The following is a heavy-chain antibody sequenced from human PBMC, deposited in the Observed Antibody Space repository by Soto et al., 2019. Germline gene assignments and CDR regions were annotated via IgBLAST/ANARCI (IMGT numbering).Heavy chain of an antibody. CDR2: IYYSGKT. V-gene: IGHV4-39*01. Sequence: SETLSLTCTVSGASINNTSYYWGWIRQSPWKGLEWIGNIYYSGKTYYSPSLKSRVSISVDASRNQFSLRLSSVTAADTAVYYCGRPWGIGLTPPGPWGXGVLVTVSS. D-gene: IGHD6-13*01. CDR3: GRPWGIGLTPPGP. J-gene: IGHJ5*02. CDR1: GASINNTSYY.